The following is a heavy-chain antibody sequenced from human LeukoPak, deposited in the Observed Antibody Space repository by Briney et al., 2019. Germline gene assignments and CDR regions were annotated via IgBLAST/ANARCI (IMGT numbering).Heavy chain of an antibody. J-gene: IGHJ4*02. Sequence: SETLSLTCAVYGGSFSGYYWSWIRQPPGKGLEWIGEINHSGSTNYNPSLKSRVTISVDTSKNQFSLKLSSVTAADTAVYYCARGDSGWSPIDYWGQGTLVTVSS. CDR2: INHSGST. CDR1: GGSFSGYY. V-gene: IGHV4-34*01. D-gene: IGHD6-19*01. CDR3: ARGDSGWSPIDY.